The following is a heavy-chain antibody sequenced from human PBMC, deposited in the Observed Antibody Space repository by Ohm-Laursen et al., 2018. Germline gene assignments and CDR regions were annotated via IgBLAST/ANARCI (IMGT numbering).Heavy chain of an antibody. D-gene: IGHD3-22*01. CDR3: ARSLKTYYYDSSGYHGGNYYYYGIDV. CDR2: IDWDDDK. V-gene: IGHV2-70*11. J-gene: IGHJ6*02. Sequence: TQTLTLTGTFSGFSLSTSGMCVSWIRQPPGKALEWLARIDWDDDKYYSTSLKTRLTISKDTSKNQVVLTMTNMDPVDTATYYCARSLKTYYYDSSGYHGGNYYYYGIDVWGQGTTVTVSS. CDR1: GFSLSTSGMC.